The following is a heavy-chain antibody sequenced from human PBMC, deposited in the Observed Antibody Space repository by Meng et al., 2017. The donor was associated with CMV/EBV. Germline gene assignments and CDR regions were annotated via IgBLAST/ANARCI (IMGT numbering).Heavy chain of an antibody. CDR3: ARGKVDIVN. CDR1: GYSISSGYY. D-gene: IGHD5-12*01. V-gene: IGHV4-38-2*02. J-gene: IGHJ4*02. Sequence: SETLSLTCTVSGYSISSGYYWGWIRQPPGKGLEWIGEINHSGSTNYNPSLKSRVTISVDTSKNQFSLKLSSVTAADTAVYYCARGKVDIVNWGQGTLVTVSS. CDR2: INHSGST.